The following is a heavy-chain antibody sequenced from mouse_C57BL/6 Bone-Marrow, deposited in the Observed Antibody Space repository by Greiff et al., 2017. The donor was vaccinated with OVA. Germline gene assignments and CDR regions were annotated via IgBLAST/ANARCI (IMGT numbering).Heavy chain of an antibody. CDR2: ISDGGSYT. V-gene: IGHV5-4*01. Sequence: EVQVVESGGGLVKPGGSLKLSCAASGFTFSSYAMSWVRQTPEQRLEWVATISDGGSYTYYPDNVKGRFTISRDNAKNNLYLQMSHLKSEDTAMYYCAREGLGQGRDYWGQGTSVTVSS. CDR1: GFTFSSYA. CDR3: AREGLGQGRDY. J-gene: IGHJ4*01. D-gene: IGHD3-3*01.